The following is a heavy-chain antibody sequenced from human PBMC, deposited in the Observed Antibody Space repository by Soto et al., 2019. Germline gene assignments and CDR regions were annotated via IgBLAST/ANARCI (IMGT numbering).Heavy chain of an antibody. V-gene: IGHV1-18*01. CDR1: GYTFTSYG. CDR3: ARDGDLGENYYCYGMDF. Sequence: QVQLVQSGAEVKKPGASVKVSCKASGYTFTSYGISWVRQAPGQGLEWMGWISAYNGNTNYAQKLQSRVTMTTDTSTNTAYMELRRLITDDTAVYYWARDGDLGENYYCYGMDFWGQGTTVTVSS. D-gene: IGHD2-21*02. CDR2: ISAYNGNT. J-gene: IGHJ6*02.